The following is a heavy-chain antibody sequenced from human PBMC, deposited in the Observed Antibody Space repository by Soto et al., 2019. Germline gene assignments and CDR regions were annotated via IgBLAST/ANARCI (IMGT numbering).Heavy chain of an antibody. J-gene: IGHJ5*02. CDR2: INSTNNT. V-gene: IGHV3-66*01. CDR3: ARASIVSTMGGWLDP. CDR1: GFTVNGNY. Sequence: EVQLVESGGGLVQAGGSLRLSCAASGFTVNGNYMAWVRQAPGKGLEWVSIINSTNNTYYADFVKGRFTMSRDNSKNTMLLQMNSLRAEDTAVYYCARASIVSTMGGWLDPWGQGARVIVSS. D-gene: IGHD5-12*01.